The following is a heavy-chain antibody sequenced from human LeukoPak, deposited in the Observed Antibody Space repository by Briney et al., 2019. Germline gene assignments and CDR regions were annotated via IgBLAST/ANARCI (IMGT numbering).Heavy chain of an antibody. CDR2: ISYDGSNK. D-gene: IGHD6-13*01. CDR3: ARDRQNDPGYSSSGFYFDY. J-gene: IGHJ4*02. CDR1: GFTFSSYG. Sequence: PGGSLRLSCAASGFTFSSYGMHWVRQAPGKGLEWVAVISYDGSNKYYADSVKGRFTISRDNSKNTLYLQMNSLRAEDTAVYYCARDRQNDPGYSSSGFYFDYWGQGTLVTVSS. V-gene: IGHV3-30*03.